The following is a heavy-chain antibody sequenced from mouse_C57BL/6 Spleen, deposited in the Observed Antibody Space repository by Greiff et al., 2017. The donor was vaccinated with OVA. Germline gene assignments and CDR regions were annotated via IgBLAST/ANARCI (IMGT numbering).Heavy chain of an antibody. Sequence: EVQVVESGGGLVQPGGSLKLSCAASGFTFSDYYMYWVRQTPEKRLEWVAYISNGGGSTYYPDTVKGRFTISRDNAKNTLYLQMSRLKSEDTAMYYCARQDRYSNYDYAMDYWGQGTSVTVSS. CDR1: GFTFSDYY. CDR2: ISNGGGST. J-gene: IGHJ4*01. CDR3: ARQDRYSNYDYAMDY. V-gene: IGHV5-12*01. D-gene: IGHD2-5*01.